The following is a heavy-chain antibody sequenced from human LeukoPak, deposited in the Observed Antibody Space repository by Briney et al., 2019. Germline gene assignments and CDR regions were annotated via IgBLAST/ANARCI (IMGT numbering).Heavy chain of an antibody. Sequence: ASVKVSCKAAGGTFSSYAISWVRQAPGQGLEWMGWMNPNRGNTGYAQTFQGRVPMTRNTSISTAYMELSSLRSEDTAVYYCARGRAVSNWFDPWGQGTLVTVSS. CDR3: ARGRAVSNWFDP. CDR2: MNPNRGNT. CDR1: GGTFSSYA. J-gene: IGHJ5*02. D-gene: IGHD4-11*01. V-gene: IGHV1-8*02.